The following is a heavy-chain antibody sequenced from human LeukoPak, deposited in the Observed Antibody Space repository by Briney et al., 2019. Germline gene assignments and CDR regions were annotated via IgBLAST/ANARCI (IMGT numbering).Heavy chain of an antibody. CDR3: AREDHSTYAY. D-gene: IGHD2/OR15-2a*01. CDR1: GFSFSSYW. Sequence: GGSLRLSCTASGFSFSSYWMSWVRQTPGKGLEWVASIKQDGTEKYYVDSVKGRFTISKDNSKNSLYLQMNTLRAKDTAVYYCAREDHSTYAYWGQGTLVTVSS. V-gene: IGHV3-7*01. CDR2: IKQDGTEK. J-gene: IGHJ4*02.